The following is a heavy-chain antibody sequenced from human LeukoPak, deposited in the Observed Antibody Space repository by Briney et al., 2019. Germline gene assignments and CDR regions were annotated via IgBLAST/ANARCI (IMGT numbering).Heavy chain of an antibody. CDR2: ISYSGST. CDR3: ARGRYCSGGSCYSGYFDY. D-gene: IGHD2-15*01. J-gene: IGHJ4*02. CDR1: GGSFSGYY. V-gene: IGHV4-34*01. Sequence: PSETLSLTCAVYGGSFSGYYWSWIRQPPGKGLEWIGEISYSGSTNYNPSLKSRVTISVDTSKNQFSLKLSSVTAADTAVYYCARGRYCSGGSCYSGYFDYWGQGTLVTVSS.